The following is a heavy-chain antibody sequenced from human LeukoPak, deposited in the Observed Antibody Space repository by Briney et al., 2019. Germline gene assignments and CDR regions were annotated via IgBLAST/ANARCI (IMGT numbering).Heavy chain of an antibody. V-gene: IGHV3-21*01. CDR3: ARFYANEWELPH. Sequence: NSGGSLRLSCVASGFTFSHAWMNWVRQAPGKGLEWVSSISSSSSYIYYADSVKGRFTISRDNAKNSLYLQMNSLRTEDTAVYYCARFYANEWELPHWGQGTLVTVSS. D-gene: IGHD1-26*01. CDR1: GFTFSHAW. CDR2: ISSSSSYI. J-gene: IGHJ4*02.